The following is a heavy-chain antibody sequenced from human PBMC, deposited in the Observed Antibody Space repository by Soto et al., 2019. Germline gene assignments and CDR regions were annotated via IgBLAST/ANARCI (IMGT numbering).Heavy chain of an antibody. J-gene: IGHJ4*02. CDR3: ATEGKDDSVKGGFDN. CDR2: IWYDGSNK. V-gene: IGHV3-33*01. CDR1: GFRFSSYG. Sequence: QVQLVESGGGVVQPGRSLRLSCAASGFRFSSYGMNWVRQSPGKGLEWVAVIWYDGSNKFYGNSVKGRFTISRDNSRSTLYLQMNSLRDEDTAVYYCATEGKDDSVKGGFDNWGQGTLVTVSS. D-gene: IGHD3-22*01.